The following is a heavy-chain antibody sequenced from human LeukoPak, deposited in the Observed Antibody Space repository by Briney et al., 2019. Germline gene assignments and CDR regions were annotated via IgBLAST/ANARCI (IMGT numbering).Heavy chain of an antibody. CDR2: INPSGGST. CDR1: GYTFTSYY. J-gene: IGHJ3*02. V-gene: IGHV1-46*01. Sequence: ASVKVSCKASGYTFTSYYMHWVRQAPGQGLEWMGLINPSGGSTSYAQKFQGRVTMTRDTSTSTVYMELSSLRSEDTAVYYCARDLTVGARPDAFDIWGQGTMVTVSS. CDR3: ARDLTVGARPDAFDI. D-gene: IGHD1-26*01.